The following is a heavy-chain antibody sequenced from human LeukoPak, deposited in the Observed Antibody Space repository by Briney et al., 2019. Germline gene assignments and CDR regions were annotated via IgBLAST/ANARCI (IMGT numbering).Heavy chain of an antibody. CDR2: IYHSGST. Sequence: SSETLSLTCAVSGYSISSGYYWGWIRQPPGKGLEWIGSIYHSGSTYYNPSLKSRVTISVDTSKNQFSLKLSSVTAADTAVYYCARRRDSGYYHAWGQGTLVTVPS. D-gene: IGHD3-22*01. CDR3: ARRRDSGYYHA. J-gene: IGHJ5*02. V-gene: IGHV4-38-2*01. CDR1: GYSISSGYY.